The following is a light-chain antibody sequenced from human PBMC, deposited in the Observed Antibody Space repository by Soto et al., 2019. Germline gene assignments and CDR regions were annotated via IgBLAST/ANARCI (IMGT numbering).Light chain of an antibody. CDR3: SSYRSSTTFV. V-gene: IGLV2-14*01. CDR2: EVR. CDR1: SSDVGAYNY. J-gene: IGLJ1*01. Sequence: SALTQPASVSGSPGQSITISCTGTSSDVGAYNYVSWYQQYPGKAPKVIIFEVRKRPSGVSNRFSGSKSGDTASLTISGLQAEDEADYYCSSYRSSTTFVFGTGTKLTVL.